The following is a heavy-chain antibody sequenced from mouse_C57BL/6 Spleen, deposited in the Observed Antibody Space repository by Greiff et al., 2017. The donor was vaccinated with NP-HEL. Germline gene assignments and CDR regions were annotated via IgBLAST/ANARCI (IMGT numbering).Heavy chain of an antibody. J-gene: IGHJ4*01. CDR2: IDPANGNT. D-gene: IGHD1-1*01. CDR3: ARSSIYYYGSSYDLYAMDY. V-gene: IGHV14-3*01. CDR1: GFNIKNTY. Sequence: EVQLQQSVAELVRPGASVKLSCTASGFNIKNTYMHWVKQRPEQGLEWIGRIDPANGNTKYAPKFQGKATITADTSSNTAYLQLSSLTSEDTAIYYCARSSIYYYGSSYDLYAMDYWGQGTSVTVSS.